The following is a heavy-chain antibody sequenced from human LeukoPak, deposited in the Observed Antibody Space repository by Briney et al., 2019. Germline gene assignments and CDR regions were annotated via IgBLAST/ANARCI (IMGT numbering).Heavy chain of an antibody. CDR1: GFTVSSNY. Sequence: GGSLRLSCAASGFTVSSNYMSWVRRAPGKGLEWVSVIYSGGITYYADSVKGRFTISRDNSKNTLYLQMNSLRAEDTAVYYCARDRRGYYDSSGYAYFDYWGQGTLVTVSS. V-gene: IGHV3-53*01. D-gene: IGHD3-22*01. J-gene: IGHJ4*02. CDR2: IYSGGIT. CDR3: ARDRRGYYDSSGYAYFDY.